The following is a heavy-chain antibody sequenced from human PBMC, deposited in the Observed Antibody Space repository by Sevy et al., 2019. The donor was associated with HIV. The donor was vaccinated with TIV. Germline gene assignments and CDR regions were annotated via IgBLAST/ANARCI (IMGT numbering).Heavy chain of an antibody. J-gene: IGHJ4*02. CDR3: TRSAAEAKNFYCGGDCYSDY. D-gene: IGHD2-21*02. V-gene: IGHV1-2*02. CDR1: GGTFSSYA. Sequence: ASVKVSCKASGGTFSSYAISWVRQAPGQGLEWMGWINPKSGGTNYAPKFQGRVTMTRDTSISTASMELSRLRSDDTAVYYCTRSAAEAKNFYCGGDCYSDYWGQGTLVTVSS. CDR2: INPKSGGT.